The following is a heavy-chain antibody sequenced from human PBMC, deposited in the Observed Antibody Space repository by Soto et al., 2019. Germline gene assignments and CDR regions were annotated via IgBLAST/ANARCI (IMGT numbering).Heavy chain of an antibody. D-gene: IGHD1-26*01. J-gene: IGHJ4*02. V-gene: IGHV4-59*08. CDR3: ARGGGSPEY. CDR1: GGSISSYY. Sequence: QVQLQESGPGLVKPSETLSLTCTDSGGSISSYYWSWIRQPPGKGLEWIGYIYYSGSTNYNPSLKSRVTISVDTSKNQFSLKLSSVTAADTAVYYCARGGGSPEYWGQGTLVNVSS. CDR2: IYYSGST.